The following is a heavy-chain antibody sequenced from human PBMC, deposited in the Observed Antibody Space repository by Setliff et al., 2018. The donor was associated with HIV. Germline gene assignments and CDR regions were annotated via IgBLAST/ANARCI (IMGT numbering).Heavy chain of an antibody. J-gene: IGHJ4*02. V-gene: IGHV4-4*07. D-gene: IGHD6-13*01. CDR3: AREGYSSSWYPGRASGNPRNFDY. CDR1: GGSISSYY. Sequence: PSETLSLTCTVSGGSISSYYWSWIRQPAGKGLEWIGRIYTSGSTNYNPSLKSRVTISVDTSKNHFSLKLSSVTAVDTAVYYCAREGYSSSWYPGRASGNPRNFDYWGQGTLVTVS. CDR2: IYTSGST.